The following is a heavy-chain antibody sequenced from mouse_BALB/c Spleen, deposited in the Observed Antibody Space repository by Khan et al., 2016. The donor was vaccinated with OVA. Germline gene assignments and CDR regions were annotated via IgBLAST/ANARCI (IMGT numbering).Heavy chain of an antibody. CDR2: IYPGSDNT. CDR1: GFTFTDYY. J-gene: IGHJ3*01. Sequence: QVQLQQSGAELARPGASVTLSCKASGFTFTDYYINWMRQRTGQGLEWIGEIYPGSDNTYYNEKFKGKATLTAAKSSSTAYMQLSSLTSEDSAVYFCAREWAAWFPYWGQGTLVTVSA. CDR3: AREWAAWFPY. V-gene: IGHV1-77*01.